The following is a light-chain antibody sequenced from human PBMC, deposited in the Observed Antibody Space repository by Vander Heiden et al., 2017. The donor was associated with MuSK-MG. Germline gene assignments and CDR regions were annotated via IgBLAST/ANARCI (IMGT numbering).Light chain of an antibody. CDR2: GAS. J-gene: IGKJ1*01. CDR1: QSVSSSY. V-gene: IGKV3-20*01. CDR3: QVDGSPAWT. Sequence: EIVLTQSPGTLSLSPGERATLSCRASQSVSSSYLAWYQQKPCQAPRLLIYGASSSVTGIPDRFRATGSGTDFTLTIIRLEPEHFAVYYCQVDGSPAWTFAQWVRAEI.